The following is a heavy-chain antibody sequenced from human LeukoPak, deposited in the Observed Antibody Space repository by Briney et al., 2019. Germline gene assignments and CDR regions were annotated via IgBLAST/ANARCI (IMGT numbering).Heavy chain of an antibody. V-gene: IGHV1-2*02. CDR3: ASPLNSGYDSYGMDV. D-gene: IGHD5-12*01. CDR2: INPNSGGT. Sequence: ASVKVSCKASGYTFTGYYMHWVRQAPGQGLEWMGWINPNSGGTNYAQKFQGRVTMTRDTSIGTAYMELSRLRSDDTAVYYCASPLNSGYDSYGMDVWGQGTTVTVSS. CDR1: GYTFTGYY. J-gene: IGHJ6*02.